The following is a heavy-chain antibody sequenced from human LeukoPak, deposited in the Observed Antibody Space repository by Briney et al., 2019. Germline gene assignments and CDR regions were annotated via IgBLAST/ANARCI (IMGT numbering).Heavy chain of an antibody. J-gene: IGHJ4*02. Sequence: GGSLRLSCAASGFTFSSYAMSWVRQAPGKGLEWVSAISGSGGSTYYADSVKGRFTISRDNPKNTLYLQMNSLRAEDTAVYYCARDIVVVVAAIGHPYYFDYWGQGTLVTVSS. CDR1: GFTFSSYA. CDR2: ISGSGGST. CDR3: ARDIVVVVAAIGHPYYFDY. D-gene: IGHD2-15*01. V-gene: IGHV3-23*01.